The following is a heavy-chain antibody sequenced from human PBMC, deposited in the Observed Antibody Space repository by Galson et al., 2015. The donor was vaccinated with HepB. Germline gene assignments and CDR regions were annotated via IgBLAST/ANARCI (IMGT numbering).Heavy chain of an antibody. D-gene: IGHD3-22*01. Sequence: SLRLSCAASGFTFSSYAMSWVRQAPGKGLEWVSAISGSGGSTYYADSVKGRFTISRDNSKNTLYLQMNSLRAEDTAVYYCAKDSSGCYYYYGMDVWGQGTTVTVSS. V-gene: IGHV3-23*01. CDR1: GFTFSSYA. J-gene: IGHJ6*02. CDR2: ISGSGGST. CDR3: AKDSSGCYYYYGMDV.